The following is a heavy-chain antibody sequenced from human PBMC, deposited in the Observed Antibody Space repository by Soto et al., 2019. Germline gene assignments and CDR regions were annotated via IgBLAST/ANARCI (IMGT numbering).Heavy chain of an antibody. D-gene: IGHD2-2*03. V-gene: IGHV4-34*01. CDR1: GGSFSGYY. J-gene: IGHJ5*02. CDR2: INHSGST. CDR3: ASSLRMDIVVVPAAIDWFDP. Sequence: PSETLSLTCAVYGGSFSGYYWSWIRQPPGKGLEWIGEINHSGSTNYNPSLKSRVTISVGTSKNQFSLKLSSVTAADTAVYYCASSLRMDIVVVPAAIDWFDPWGQGTLVTVSS.